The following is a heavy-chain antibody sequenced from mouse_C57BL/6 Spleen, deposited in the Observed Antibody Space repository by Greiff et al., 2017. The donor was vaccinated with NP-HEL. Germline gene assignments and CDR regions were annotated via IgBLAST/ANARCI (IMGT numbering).Heavy chain of an antibody. J-gene: IGHJ2*01. CDR1: GFTFSDYG. D-gene: IGHD2-4*01. CDR2: ISSGSSTI. CDR3: ARPYDYDGDYFDY. V-gene: IGHV5-17*01. Sequence: EVQGVESGGGLVKPGGSLKLSCAASGFTFSDYGMHWVRQAPEKGLEWVAYISSGSSTIYYADTVKGRYTISRDNAKNTLFLQMTSLRSEDTAMYYCARPYDYDGDYFDYWCQGTTLTVSS.